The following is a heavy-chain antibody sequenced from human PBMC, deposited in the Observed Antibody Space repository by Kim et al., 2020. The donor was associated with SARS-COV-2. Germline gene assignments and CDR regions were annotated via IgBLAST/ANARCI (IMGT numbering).Heavy chain of an antibody. D-gene: IGHD2-2*02. CDR1: GYTLTELS. CDR3: ATIYCSSTSGYIDSWFDP. CDR2: IDPDDGET. Sequence: ASVKVSCKVSGYTLTELSMNWVRQAPGKGLEWMGGIDPDDGETIYAQKFQGRVTMTEDTSTDTAYMELSSLRSEDTAVYYCATIYCSSTSGYIDSWFDPWGQGTLVTVSS. V-gene: IGHV1-24*01. J-gene: IGHJ5*02.